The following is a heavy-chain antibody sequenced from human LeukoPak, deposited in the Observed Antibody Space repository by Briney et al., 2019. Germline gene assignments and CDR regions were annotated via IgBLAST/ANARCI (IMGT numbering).Heavy chain of an antibody. D-gene: IGHD3-10*01. J-gene: IGHJ4*02. Sequence: PGRSLRLSCAASGFTFSDYGMHWVRQAPGKGLEWVAIIWYDGTNEYYGDSVKGRFTISRDNSKNTVYLEMNSLRVEDTAVYYCARESRYCSGSSNPPLGYWGQGTLVTVSS. CDR3: ARESRYCSGSSNPPLGY. V-gene: IGHV3-33*01. CDR1: GFTFSDYG. CDR2: IWYDGTNE.